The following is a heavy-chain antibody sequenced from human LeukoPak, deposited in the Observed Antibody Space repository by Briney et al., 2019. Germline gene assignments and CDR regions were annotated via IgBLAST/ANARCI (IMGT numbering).Heavy chain of an antibody. D-gene: IGHD2-15*01. V-gene: IGHV4-39*01. Sequence: TSETLSLTCTVSGGSISSSSYYWGWIRQPPGKGLEWIASIYYSGSTYYNPSLKSRVTISVDTSKNQFSLKLSSVTAADTAVYYCARHMYSVGSCYYFDYWGQGTLVTVPS. CDR1: GGSISSSSYY. CDR2: IYYSGST. J-gene: IGHJ4*02. CDR3: ARHMYSVGSCYYFDY.